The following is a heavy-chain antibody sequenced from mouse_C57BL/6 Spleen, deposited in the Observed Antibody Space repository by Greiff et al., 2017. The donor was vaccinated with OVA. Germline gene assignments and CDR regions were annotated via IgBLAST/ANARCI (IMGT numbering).Heavy chain of an antibody. CDR1: GFTFSDFY. Sequence: EVKVVESGGGLVQSGRSLRLSCATSGFTFSDFYMEWVRQAPGKGLEWIAASRNKANDYTTEYSASVKGRFIVSRDTSQSILYLQMNALRAEDTAIYYCARDAPYDGFFDYWGQGTTLTVSS. D-gene: IGHD2-3*01. CDR2: SRNKANDYTT. V-gene: IGHV7-1*01. J-gene: IGHJ2*01. CDR3: ARDAPYDGFFDY.